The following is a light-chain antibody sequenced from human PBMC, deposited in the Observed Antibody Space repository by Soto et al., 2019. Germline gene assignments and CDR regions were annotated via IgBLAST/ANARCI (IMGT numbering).Light chain of an antibody. J-gene: IGLJ1*01. CDR1: NSDIGAGYD. CDR2: ANN. CDR3: QSYDSSLRGV. Sequence: QSVLTQPPSVSGAPGQRVTISCTGSNSDIGAGYDVHWYQQLPGTAPKLVIYANNNRPSGVPDRFSASKSGTSASLAITGLXADDEADYYCQSYDSSLRGVFGTGTKVTVL. V-gene: IGLV1-40*01.